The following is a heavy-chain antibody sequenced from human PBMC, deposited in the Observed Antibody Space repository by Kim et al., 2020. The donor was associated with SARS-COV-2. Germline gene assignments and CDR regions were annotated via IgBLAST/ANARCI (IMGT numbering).Heavy chain of an antibody. CDR2: FDPEDGET. CDR3: ATGYYYDSSGPAFDI. CDR1: GYTLTELS. D-gene: IGHD3-22*01. Sequence: ASVKVSCKVSGYTLTELSMHWVRQAPGKGLEWMGGFDPEDGETIYAQKFQGRVTMTEDTSTDTAYMELSSLRSEDTAVYYCATGYYYDSSGPAFDIWGQGTMVTVSS. V-gene: IGHV1-24*01. J-gene: IGHJ3*02.